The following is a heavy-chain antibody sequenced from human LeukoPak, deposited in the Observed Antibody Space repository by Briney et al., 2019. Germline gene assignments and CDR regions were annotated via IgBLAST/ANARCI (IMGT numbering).Heavy chain of an antibody. CDR3: AKEADILTGYWDY. J-gene: IGHJ4*02. CDR1: GFTFSNYV. CDR2: ISDSGGST. D-gene: IGHD3-9*01. Sequence: PGGSLRLSCAASGFTFSNYVMGWVRQAPGKGLEWVSAISDSGGSTYYADSVKGRFTISRDNSKNTLHLQMNSLRAEDTAVYYCAKEADILTGYWDYWGQGTLVTVSS. V-gene: IGHV3-23*01.